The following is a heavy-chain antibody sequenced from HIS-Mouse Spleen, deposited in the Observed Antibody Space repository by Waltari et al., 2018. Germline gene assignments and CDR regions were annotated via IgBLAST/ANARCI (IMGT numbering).Heavy chain of an antibody. V-gene: IGHV1-8*01. CDR3: ARVNLGSGWPHFDY. CDR1: GYTFTSYD. J-gene: IGHJ4*02. D-gene: IGHD6-19*01. Sequence: QVQLVQSGAEVKKPGASVKVSCKASGYTFTSYDINWVRQATGQGLEWMGWENPNGGNTGYAQKFQGRVTMTRNTSISTAYMELSSLRSEDTAVYYCARVNLGSGWPHFDYWGQGTLVTVSS. CDR2: ENPNGGNT.